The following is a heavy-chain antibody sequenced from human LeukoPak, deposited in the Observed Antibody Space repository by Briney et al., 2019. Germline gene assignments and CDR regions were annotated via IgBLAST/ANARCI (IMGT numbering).Heavy chain of an antibody. CDR2: ITSSSYT. D-gene: IGHD1-1*01. CDR1: GFTFSTYT. J-gene: IGHJ4*02. Sequence: GGSLRLSCAASGFTFSTYTMNWVRQAPGKGLEWVSSITSSSYTYYADSMKGRFTISRDNANNSLSLQMNSLKTEDTAVYYCTTDHQLERRRKYSFDYWGQGTLVTVSS. V-gene: IGHV3-21*03. CDR3: TTDHQLERRRKYSFDY.